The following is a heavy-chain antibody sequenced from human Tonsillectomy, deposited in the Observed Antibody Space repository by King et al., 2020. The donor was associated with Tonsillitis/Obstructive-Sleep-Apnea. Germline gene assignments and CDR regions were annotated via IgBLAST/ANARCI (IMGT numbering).Heavy chain of an antibody. V-gene: IGHV2-5*02. CDR2: IYWDDDK. D-gene: IGHD3-10*01. CDR3: ARGSYDSDAFDI. J-gene: IGHJ3*02. CDR1: GFSLSTGGVG. Sequence: ITLKESGPTLVKPTQTLTLTCTFSGFSLSTGGVGVGWIRQPPGKALEWHALIYWDDDKHYSPSLKSRLTITKETLKNQVVLTMNNMDPVDTATYYCARGSYDSDAFDIWGQGTMVTVSS.